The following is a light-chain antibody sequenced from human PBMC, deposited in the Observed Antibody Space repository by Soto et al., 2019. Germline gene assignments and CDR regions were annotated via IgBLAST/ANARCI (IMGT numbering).Light chain of an antibody. V-gene: IGLV1-47*01. CDR1: NSNIGNNY. Sequence: QSVLSQPPSASGTPGQRVTISCSGSNSNIGNNYVYWYQQLPGTAPKLLIYRNNQRPSGVPDRISGSKSGTSASLAISGLRSEDEADYYCTSYTASSTLIFGGGTKLTVL. CDR2: RNN. J-gene: IGLJ2*01. CDR3: TSYTASSTLI.